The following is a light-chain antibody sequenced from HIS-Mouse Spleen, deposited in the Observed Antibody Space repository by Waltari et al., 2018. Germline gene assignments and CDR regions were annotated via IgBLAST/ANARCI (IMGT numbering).Light chain of an antibody. V-gene: IGLV3-25*03. J-gene: IGLJ3*02. Sequence: SYELTQPPSVSVSPGQTARITCSGDALPKQYAYWYQQKPGQAPVLGIYKDSERPSGVPRRFSGSSSGTTVTLTISGVQAEDEADYYCQSADSSGTGWVFGGGTKLTVL. CDR3: QSADSSGTGWV. CDR2: KDS. CDR1: ALPKQY.